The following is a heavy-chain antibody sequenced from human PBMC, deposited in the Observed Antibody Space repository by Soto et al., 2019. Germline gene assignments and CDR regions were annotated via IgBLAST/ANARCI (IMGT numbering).Heavy chain of an antibody. Sequence: EVQLVESGGGLVQPGRSLRLSCAASGFTFDDYAMHWVRQAPGKGLEWVSGISWNSGSIGYADSVKGRFTISRDNAKNSLYLQMNSLRAEDTALYYCAKDKYPYGDHFDYWGQGTLVTVSS. D-gene: IGHD4-17*01. CDR3: AKDKYPYGDHFDY. J-gene: IGHJ4*02. CDR2: ISWNSGSI. V-gene: IGHV3-9*01. CDR1: GFTFDDYA.